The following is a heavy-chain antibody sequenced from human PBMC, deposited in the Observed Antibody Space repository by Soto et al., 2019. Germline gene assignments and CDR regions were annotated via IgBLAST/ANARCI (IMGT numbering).Heavy chain of an antibody. Sequence: PGGSLRLSCAASGSTFSSYSMNWVRQAPGKGLEWVSSISSSSSYIYYADSVKGRFTISRDNAKNSLYLQMNSLRAEDTAVYYCARDFHDSIGYYPYGMDVWGQGTTVTVSS. CDR2: ISSSSSYI. CDR3: ARDFHDSIGYYPYGMDV. CDR1: GSTFSSYS. V-gene: IGHV3-21*01. D-gene: IGHD3-22*01. J-gene: IGHJ6*02.